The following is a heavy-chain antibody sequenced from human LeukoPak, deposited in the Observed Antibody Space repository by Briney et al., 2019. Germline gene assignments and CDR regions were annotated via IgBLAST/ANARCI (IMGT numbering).Heavy chain of an antibody. CDR2: INGDGSST. J-gene: IGHJ4*02. CDR1: GFAFSSCW. Sequence: GGSLRLSCAASGFAFSSCWMHWVRQAPGKGLVWVSRINGDGSSTGYADSVKGRLTISRDNANNMVYLQMDSLRAEDSATYYCVRGTTYSSTKADFWGQGTLVTVSS. D-gene: IGHD6-13*01. CDR3: VRGTTYSSTKADF. V-gene: IGHV3-74*01.